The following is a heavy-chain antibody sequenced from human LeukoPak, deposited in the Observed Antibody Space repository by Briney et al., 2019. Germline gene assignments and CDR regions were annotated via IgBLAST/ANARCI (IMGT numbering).Heavy chain of an antibody. CDR2: ISGSGGST. CDR1: GFTFSSYG. Sequence: GGSLRLSCAASGFTFSSYGMTWVRQAPGKGLEWVSGISGSGGSTYYADSVKGRFTISRDNSKNTLYLQMNSLRAEDTAVYYCAKAYYDILTGYYKGPNWFDPWGQGTLVTVSS. D-gene: IGHD3-9*01. V-gene: IGHV3-23*01. J-gene: IGHJ5*02. CDR3: AKAYYDILTGYYKGPNWFDP.